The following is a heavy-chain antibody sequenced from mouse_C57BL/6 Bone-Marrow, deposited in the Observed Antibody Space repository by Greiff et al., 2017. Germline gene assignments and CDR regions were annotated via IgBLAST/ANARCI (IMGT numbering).Heavy chain of an antibody. CDR3: TTGGLRA. CDR1: GFNIKDDY. J-gene: IGHJ4*01. CDR2: IDPENGDT. D-gene: IGHD3-1*01. V-gene: IGHV14-4*01. Sequence: EVQVVESGAELVRPGASVKLSCTASGFNIKDDYMHWVKQRPEQGLEWIGWIDPENGDTEYASKFQGKATITADTSSNTAYLQLSSLTSEDTAVYYCTTGGLRAGGQGTSVTVSS.